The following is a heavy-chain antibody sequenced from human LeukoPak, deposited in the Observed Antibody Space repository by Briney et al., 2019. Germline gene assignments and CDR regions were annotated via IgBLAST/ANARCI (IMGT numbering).Heavy chain of an antibody. Sequence: GGSLRLSCAASGFTVSSNYMSWVRQAPGKGLEWVSVIYSGGSTYYADSVKGRFTISRDNAENSLYLQMNSLRAEDTAVYYCARAYSTYHMDVWGKGTTVTVSS. CDR2: IYSGGST. CDR3: ARAYSTYHMDV. V-gene: IGHV3-53*01. D-gene: IGHD4-11*01. J-gene: IGHJ6*03. CDR1: GFTVSSNY.